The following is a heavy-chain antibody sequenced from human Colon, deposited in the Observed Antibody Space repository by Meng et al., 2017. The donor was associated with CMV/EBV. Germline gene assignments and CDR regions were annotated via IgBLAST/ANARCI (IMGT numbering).Heavy chain of an antibody. D-gene: IGHD2-2*01. Sequence: SVTVSCKASGFGFTSYGISWVRQAPGQGPEWMGWMSTYSGDTDYSQNYQGRVIMTRDTSTNTAFLELGSLRSDDTAVYYCARDGSGYCSGTSCYEAFDYWGQGTLVTVSS. CDR2: MSTYSGDT. CDR1: GFGFTSYG. V-gene: IGHV1-18*01. CDR3: ARDGSGYCSGTSCYEAFDY. J-gene: IGHJ4*02.